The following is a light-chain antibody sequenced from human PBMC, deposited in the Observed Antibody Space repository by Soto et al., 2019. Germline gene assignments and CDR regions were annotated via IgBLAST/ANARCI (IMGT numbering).Light chain of an antibody. Sequence: DIVMTQSPVSLAVTPGEPASISCTSSQSLLYIDGYNYLDWYLQKPWQPPQLLIYSAYNRASGVPDRFSGSGAGTDFTLKISRVEDEDVGVYSCMQARQTPFTFGPGTKVDIK. J-gene: IGKJ3*01. CDR3: MQARQTPFT. V-gene: IGKV2-28*01. CDR1: QSLLYIDGYNY. CDR2: SAY.